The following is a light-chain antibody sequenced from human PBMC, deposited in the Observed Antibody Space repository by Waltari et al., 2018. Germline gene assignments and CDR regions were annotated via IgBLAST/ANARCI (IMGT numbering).Light chain of an antibody. CDR2: DAS. CDR1: QSVSS. CDR3: HQRSSWPT. J-gene: IGKJ5*01. Sequence: EFVLTQSPATLSLSPGGRATLSCRASQSVSSLAWYQQKPGQAPTLLIYDASTRATGIPARFSGSGSGTDFTLSISSVEPEDFAVYYCHQRSSWPTFDQGTRLEIE. V-gene: IGKV3-11*01.